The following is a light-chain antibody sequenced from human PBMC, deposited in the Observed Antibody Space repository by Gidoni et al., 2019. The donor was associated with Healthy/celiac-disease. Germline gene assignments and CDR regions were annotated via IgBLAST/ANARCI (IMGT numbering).Light chain of an antibody. Sequence: IQLTQSPSFRSASVGDRVTITCRASQGISSYLAWYQQKPGKAPKLLIYAASTLQSGVPSRFSGSGSGTEFTLTISSLQPEDFATYYCQQLNSYPLTFGPGTKVDIK. J-gene: IGKJ3*01. CDR1: QGISSY. V-gene: IGKV1-9*01. CDR2: AAS. CDR3: QQLNSYPLT.